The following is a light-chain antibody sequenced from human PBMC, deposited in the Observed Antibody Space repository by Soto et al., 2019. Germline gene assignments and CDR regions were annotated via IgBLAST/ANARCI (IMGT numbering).Light chain of an antibody. CDR2: AVS. V-gene: IGLV2-14*01. Sequence: QSVLTQPASVSGSPGQSITISCTGTSSDVGLYDYVSWYQQHPGKAPQLMIYAVSNRPSGVSNRFSGSKSGNTASLTISGLQAEDEAHYYCSSYTSTINVFGGGTKVTVL. CDR3: SSYTSTINV. CDR1: SSDVGLYDY. J-gene: IGLJ3*02.